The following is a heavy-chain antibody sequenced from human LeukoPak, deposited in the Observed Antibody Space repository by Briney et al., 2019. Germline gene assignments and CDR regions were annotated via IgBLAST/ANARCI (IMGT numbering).Heavy chain of an antibody. J-gene: IGHJ4*02. V-gene: IGHV3-9*01. CDR3: AXXXSAXXVAKPDY. CDR2: ISWNSGSI. CDR1: GFTFDDYA. Sequence: GGSLRLSCAASGFTFDDYAMHWVRQAPGKGLEWVSGISWNSGSIGYADSVKGRFTISRDNAKNSLYLQMNSLRAEDTALYYCAXXXSAXXVAKPDYWGQGTLVTVXS. D-gene: IGHD6-19*01.